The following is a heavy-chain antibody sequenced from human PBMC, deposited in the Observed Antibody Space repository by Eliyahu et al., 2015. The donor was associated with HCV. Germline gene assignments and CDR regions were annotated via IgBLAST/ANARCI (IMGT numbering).Heavy chain of an antibody. CDR2: INHSGST. CDR3: ARYPNRVYGSGSPYFDY. CDR1: GGSFSGYY. V-gene: IGHV4-34*01. D-gene: IGHD3-10*01. J-gene: IGHJ4*02. Sequence: QVQLQQWGAGLLKPSETLSLTCAVYGGSFSGYYWSWIRQPPGKGLEWIGEINHSGSTNYNPSLKSRVTISVDTSKNQFSLKLSSVTAADTAVYYCARYPNRVYGSGSPYFDYWGQGTLVTVSS.